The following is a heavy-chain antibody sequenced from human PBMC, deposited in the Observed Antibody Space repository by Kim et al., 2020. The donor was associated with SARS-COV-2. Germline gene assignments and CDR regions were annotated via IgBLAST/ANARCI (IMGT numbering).Heavy chain of an antibody. J-gene: IGHJ3*02. Sequence: PSLKSRVTISVDTSKNQFSLKLCSVTAADTALYYCASLPVWYYENAFDIWGQGTMVTVSS. V-gene: IGHV4-59*01. D-gene: IGHD3-3*01. CDR3: ASLPVWYYENAFDI.